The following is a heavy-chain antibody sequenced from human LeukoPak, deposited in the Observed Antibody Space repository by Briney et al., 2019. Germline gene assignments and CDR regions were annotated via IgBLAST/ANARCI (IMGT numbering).Heavy chain of an antibody. CDR3: TTNGAG. CDR2: IESKTDGGTT. J-gene: IGHJ4*02. Sequence: GGSLRLSCAASGFTFSDYYMSWVRQAPGKGLEWVGRIESKTDGGTTDFAAPVKGRFTISRDDSKNTLYLQMNSLKTEDTGVYYCTTNGAGWGQGTLVTVSS. D-gene: IGHD2-8*01. CDR1: GFTFSDYY. V-gene: IGHV3-15*04.